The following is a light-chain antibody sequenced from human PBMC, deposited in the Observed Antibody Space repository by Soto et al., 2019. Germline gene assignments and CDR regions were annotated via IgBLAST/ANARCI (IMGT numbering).Light chain of an antibody. CDR3: QSYDSSLSGWV. Sequence: QSVLTQPPSVSGAPGQTVTISCTGSSSNIGAGYDVHWYQHLPGTAPKLLIYGSSNRPSGVPDRFSGSKSGTSASLAITGLQAEDEADYYCQSYDSSLSGWVFGGGTKLTVL. J-gene: IGLJ3*02. CDR2: GSS. V-gene: IGLV1-40*01. CDR1: SSNIGAGYD.